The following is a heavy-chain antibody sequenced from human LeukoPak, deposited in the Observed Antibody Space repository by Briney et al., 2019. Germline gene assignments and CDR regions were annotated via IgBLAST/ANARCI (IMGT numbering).Heavy chain of an antibody. Sequence: SGGSLRLSCAASGFTFSSYAMSWVRQAPGKGLEWVSDINGSGGSTYYADSVKGRFAISRDNSKNTLYLQMNSLRAEDTAVYYCAKDGTPTYYYYYMDVWGKGTTVTISS. CDR2: INGSGGST. V-gene: IGHV3-23*01. D-gene: IGHD1-14*01. J-gene: IGHJ6*03. CDR3: AKDGTPTYYYYYMDV. CDR1: GFTFSSYA.